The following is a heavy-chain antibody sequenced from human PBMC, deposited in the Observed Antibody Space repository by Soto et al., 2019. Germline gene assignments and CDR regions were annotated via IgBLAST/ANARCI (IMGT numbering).Heavy chain of an antibody. Sequence: GGSLRLSCAASGFSFVNYAMDWVRQAPGKGLEWVSGLSGSGTSTYYADSVKGRFTISRDNSRDTLFLQMNSLTADDTAVYYCAKATTNGGWFNPFDSWGQGALVTVSS. CDR3: AKATTNGGWFNPFDS. J-gene: IGHJ4*02. CDR1: GFSFVNYA. CDR2: LSGSGTST. V-gene: IGHV3-23*01. D-gene: IGHD6-19*01.